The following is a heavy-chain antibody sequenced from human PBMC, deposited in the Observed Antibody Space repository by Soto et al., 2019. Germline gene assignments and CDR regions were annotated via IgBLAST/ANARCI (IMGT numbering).Heavy chain of an antibody. V-gene: IGHV3-64D*06. CDR2: ISNNGGST. Sequence: RGSLRLSWSASGFTLSSYSMHLVRQAPGKGLEYVSAISNNGGSTYYADSVKGRFTNSRDNSKNTLYLQMSSLRAEDTAVYYCVTSITMVRGVRAFDIWGQGTLVTLSS. CDR1: GFTLSSYS. D-gene: IGHD3-10*01. J-gene: IGHJ3*02. CDR3: VTSITMVRGVRAFDI.